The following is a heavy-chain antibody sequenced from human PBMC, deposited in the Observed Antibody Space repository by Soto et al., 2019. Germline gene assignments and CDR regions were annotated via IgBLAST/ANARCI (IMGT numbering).Heavy chain of an antibody. CDR2: ISYTGGT. D-gene: IGHD2-21*01. CDR1: GESISRFY. Sequence: KTSETLSLTCTVSGESISRFYWSWIRQPPGKGLEWIGYISYTGGTDYNPSLKSRVTISIDTSKNYFSLRLSSLIAADTAIYYCARDTLRGYYGLDVWGQGTTVTVSS. J-gene: IGHJ6*02. V-gene: IGHV4-59*01. CDR3: ARDTLRGYYGLDV.